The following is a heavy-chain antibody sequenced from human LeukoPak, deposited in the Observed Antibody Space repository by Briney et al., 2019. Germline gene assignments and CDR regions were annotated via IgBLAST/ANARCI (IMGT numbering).Heavy chain of an antibody. CDR2: IIPMFGSA. CDR1: GDIFNSYS. J-gene: IGHJ6*03. Sequence: SVKVSCKASGDIFNSYSISWVRQAPGQGLEWMGGIIPMFGSANYAQTFQDRVTITTDQSTSTAYMELSSLSSEDTAVYYCARVGRSRGSLPNSYYYMDVWGTGTTVTVSS. V-gene: IGHV1-69*05. CDR3: ARVGRSRGSLPNSYYYMDV. D-gene: IGHD1-26*01.